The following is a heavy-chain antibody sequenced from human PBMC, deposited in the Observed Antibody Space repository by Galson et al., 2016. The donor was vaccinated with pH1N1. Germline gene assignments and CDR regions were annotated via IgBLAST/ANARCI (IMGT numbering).Heavy chain of an antibody. CDR1: GDSINNYY. Sequence: ETLSLTCSVSGDSINNYYWNWIRQSPGKGLEWIGYIYHSSHSGSTHYDPSLKSRVTMSVDTSKSQFSLNLSSVTAADTAVYYCARGDSVVGEGWYNGLDVWGQGTTVTVSS. CDR3: ARGDSVVGEGWYNGLDV. V-gene: IGHV4-4*09. J-gene: IGHJ6*02. CDR2: IYHSSHSGST. D-gene: IGHD2-15*01.